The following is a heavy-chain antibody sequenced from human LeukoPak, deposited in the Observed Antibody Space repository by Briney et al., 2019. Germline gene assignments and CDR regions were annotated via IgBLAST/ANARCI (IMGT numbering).Heavy chain of an antibody. CDR3: ARDLSRLYYYDSSGYDAFDI. J-gene: IGHJ3*02. D-gene: IGHD3-22*01. Sequence: SETLSLTCTVSGGSISNYYWSWIRQPPGKGLEWIGYIYYSGSTNYNPSLKSRVTISVDTSKNQFSLKLSSVTAADTAVYYCARDLSRLYYYDSSGYDAFDIWGQGTMVTVSS. CDR1: GGSISNYY. CDR2: IYYSGST. V-gene: IGHV4-59*01.